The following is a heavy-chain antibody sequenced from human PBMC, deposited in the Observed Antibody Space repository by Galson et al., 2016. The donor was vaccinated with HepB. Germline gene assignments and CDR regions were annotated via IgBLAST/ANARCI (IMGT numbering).Heavy chain of an antibody. V-gene: IGHV3-21*01. CDR2: ISSSSNYI. Sequence: SLRLSCAASGFTFRRYHMNWVRQAPGKGLVWISSISSSSNYIYYADSVKGRFTISRDNAKNSLYLQMNSLRVEDTAVYYCARDRSRFLEGVDYLEYWGQGTLVTVSS. CDR1: GFTFRRYH. D-gene: IGHD3-3*01. J-gene: IGHJ4*02. CDR3: ARDRSRFLEGVDYLEY.